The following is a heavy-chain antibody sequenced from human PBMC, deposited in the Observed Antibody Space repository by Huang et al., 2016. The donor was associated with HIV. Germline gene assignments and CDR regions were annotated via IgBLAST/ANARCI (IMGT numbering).Heavy chain of an antibody. Sequence: EVQLLESGGTLVKPGGSLRLSCEASGFPFRDYDMSWVRQTPDKGLEWVTTIGGSGGTTHYADSVKGRFTITRDNSNKTLYLHMVSLRAEDTALYYCAKEQKTIFGVAISFFDYWGQGTLVTVSS. CDR3: AKEQKTIFGVAISFFDY. CDR1: GFPFRDYD. J-gene: IGHJ4*01. CDR2: IGGSGGTT. V-gene: IGHV3-23*01. D-gene: IGHD3-3*01.